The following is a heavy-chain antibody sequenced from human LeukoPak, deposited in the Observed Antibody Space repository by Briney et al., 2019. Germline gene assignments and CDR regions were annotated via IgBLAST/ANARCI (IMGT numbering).Heavy chain of an antibody. CDR1: GFTFDDYT. Sequence: PGGSLRLSCAASGFTFDDYTMHWVRQAPGKGLEWVSLISWDGGSTYYADSVKGRFTISRDNSKNSLYLQMNSLRTEDTALYYCAKVRHGSGSIFDYWGQGTLVTVSS. V-gene: IGHV3-43*01. CDR3: AKVRHGSGSIFDY. D-gene: IGHD3-10*01. J-gene: IGHJ4*02. CDR2: ISWDGGST.